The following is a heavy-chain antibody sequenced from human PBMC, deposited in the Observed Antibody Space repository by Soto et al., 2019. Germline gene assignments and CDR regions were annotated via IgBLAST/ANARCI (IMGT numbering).Heavy chain of an antibody. D-gene: IGHD3-22*01. CDR3: ARSYYDSTGFAVDP. V-gene: IGHV4-28*06. CDR2: MYFGGSF. J-gene: IGHJ5*02. Sequence: PSETLSLTCAVSCYSISSSNWWGWIRQPPGKGLEWIGFMYFGGSFNYNPSLSSRVTLSVETSKNQFSMKVTSVTASDTAVYYCARSYYDSTGFAVDPWGQGTLVTVSS. CDR1: CYSISSSNW.